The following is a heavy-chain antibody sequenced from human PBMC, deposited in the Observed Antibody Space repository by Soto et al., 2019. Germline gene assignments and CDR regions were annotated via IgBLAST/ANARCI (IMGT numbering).Heavy chain of an antibody. Sequence: SETLSLTCTVSGGSLSSSSYYWGWIRQPPGKGLEWIGSIYYSGSTYYNPSLKSRVTISVDTSKNQFSLKLSSVTAADTAVYYCARPQYSSGWYYFDYWGQGTLVTVSS. V-gene: IGHV4-39*01. D-gene: IGHD6-19*01. CDR3: ARPQYSSGWYYFDY. J-gene: IGHJ4*02. CDR1: GGSLSSSSYY. CDR2: IYYSGST.